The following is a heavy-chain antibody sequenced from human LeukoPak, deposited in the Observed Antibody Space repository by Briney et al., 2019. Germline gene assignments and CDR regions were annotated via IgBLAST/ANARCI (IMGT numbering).Heavy chain of an antibody. CDR3: AKYYDILTGYLYPDY. J-gene: IGHJ4*02. CDR1: GFTFSSYA. CDR2: ISGSGGST. Sequence: GGSLRLSCAASGFTFSSYAMSWVRQAQGKGLEWVSAISGSGGSTYYADSVKGRYTISRDNSKNTLYLQMNSLRAEDTAVYYSAKYYDILTGYLYPDYWGQGTLVTVSS. V-gene: IGHV3-23*01. D-gene: IGHD3-9*01.